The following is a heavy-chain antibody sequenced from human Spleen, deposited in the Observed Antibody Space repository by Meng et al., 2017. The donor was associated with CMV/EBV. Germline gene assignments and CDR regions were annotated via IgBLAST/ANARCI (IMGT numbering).Heavy chain of an antibody. Sequence: SVGDPSYDWSWIRQAAGKGLESIGNSVYCGSTNYNPCLKRRCIMSVDASKNQFSLNLRSMPAADTAVYYGVRDVANYDSTGYFRTLDYWGQGTLVTVSS. CDR3: VRDVANYDSTGYFRTLDY. D-gene: IGHD3-22*01. J-gene: IGHJ4*02. CDR2: SVYCGST. CDR1: SVGDPSYD. V-gene: IGHV4-61*01.